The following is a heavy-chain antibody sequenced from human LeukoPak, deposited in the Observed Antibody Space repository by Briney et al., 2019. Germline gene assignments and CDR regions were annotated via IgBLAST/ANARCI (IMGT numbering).Heavy chain of an antibody. D-gene: IGHD2-2*01. CDR1: GGSISSSCYY. CDR2: IYYSGST. Sequence: SETLSLTCTVSGGSISSSCYYWGWIRQPPGKGLEWIGSIYYSGSTYYNPSLKSRVTTSVDTSKNQFSLKLSSVTAADTAVYYCARERCSSTSCYYYYYYYMDVWGKGTTVTVSS. J-gene: IGHJ6*03. CDR3: ARERCSSTSCYYYYYYYMDV. V-gene: IGHV4-39*07.